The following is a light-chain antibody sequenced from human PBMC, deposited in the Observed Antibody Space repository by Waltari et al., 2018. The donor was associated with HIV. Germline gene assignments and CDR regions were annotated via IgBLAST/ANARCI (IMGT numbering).Light chain of an antibody. CDR1: QSISNY. J-gene: IGKJ1*01. Sequence: DIQVTQSPSSLPASVGDRVTITCRASQSISNYLTWYHQKPGQAPKLLIYDASSLQSGVPSRFSGSGSGTDFTLTIISLQPEDFATYYCQQSYSTPQTFGQGTKVEI. CDR2: DAS. CDR3: QQSYSTPQT. V-gene: IGKV1-39*01.